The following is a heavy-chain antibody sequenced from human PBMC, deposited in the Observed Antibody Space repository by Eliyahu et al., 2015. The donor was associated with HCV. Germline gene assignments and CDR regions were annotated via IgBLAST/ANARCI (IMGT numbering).Heavy chain of an antibody. V-gene: IGHV3-23*01. D-gene: IGHD3-3*01. CDR3: AKDQDDDFWGGILDY. J-gene: IGHJ4*02. Sequence: TISRDNSKNTLFLQMNSLRAEDTAVYYCAKDQDDDFWGGILDYWGQGSLLTVSS.